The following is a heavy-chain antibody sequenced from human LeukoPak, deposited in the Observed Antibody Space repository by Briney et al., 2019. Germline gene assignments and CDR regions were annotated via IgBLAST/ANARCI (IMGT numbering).Heavy chain of an antibody. CDR1: GWSFSGYY. D-gene: IGHD3-3*01. J-gene: IGHJ4*02. Sequence: PSETLSLTCAVYGWSFSGYYWSRIRKPPAKGLEWIGEINHSGSTNFNPSLNSRVTISVDTSKNQFSLKLSSVTAADTAAYYCARDYYDFWSGYPILRFDYWGQGTLVTVSS. CDR3: ARDYYDFWSGYPILRFDY. CDR2: INHSGST. V-gene: IGHV4-34*01.